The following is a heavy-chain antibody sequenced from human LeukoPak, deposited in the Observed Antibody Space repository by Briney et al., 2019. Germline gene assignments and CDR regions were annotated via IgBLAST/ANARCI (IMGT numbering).Heavy chain of an antibody. J-gene: IGHJ4*02. V-gene: IGHV3-11*01. D-gene: IGHD5-24*01. CDR1: GFTFSDYY. CDR2: ISSSGSTI. Sequence: GGSLRLSCAASGFTFSDYYMSWIRQAPGKGLEWVSYISSSGSTIYYAESVKSRFTISRDNAKNSLYLQMNSLRAEDTAVYYCARGYRWLQLSIRCPFDYWGQGTLVTVSS. CDR3: ARGYRWLQLSIRCPFDY.